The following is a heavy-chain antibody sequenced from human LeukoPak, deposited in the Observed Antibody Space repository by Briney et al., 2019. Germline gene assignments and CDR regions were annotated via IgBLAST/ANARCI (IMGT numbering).Heavy chain of an antibody. CDR1: GFTFSSYA. CDR3: ARVPYVTGTGHFDY. D-gene: IGHD7-27*01. J-gene: IGHJ4*02. Sequence: GRSLRLSCAASGFTFSSYAMHWVRQAPGKGLEWVAVISYDGSNKYYADSVKGQFTISRDNSKNTLYLQMNSLRAEDTAVYYCARVPYVTGTGHFDYWGQGTLVTVSS. CDR2: ISYDGSNK. V-gene: IGHV3-30*01.